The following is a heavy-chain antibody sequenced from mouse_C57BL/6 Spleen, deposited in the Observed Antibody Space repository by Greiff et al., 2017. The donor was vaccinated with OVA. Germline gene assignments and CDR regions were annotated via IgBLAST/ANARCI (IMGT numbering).Heavy chain of an antibody. Sequence: EVQLVESEGGLVQPGSSMKPSCTASGFTFSDYYMAWVRQVPEKGLEWVANINYDGSSTYYLDSLKSRFIISRDNAKNILYLQMSSLKSEDTATYYCARSSTMITLFDYWGQGTTLTVSS. V-gene: IGHV5-16*01. D-gene: IGHD2-4*01. CDR1: GFTFSDYY. J-gene: IGHJ2*01. CDR3: ARSSTMITLFDY. CDR2: INYDGSST.